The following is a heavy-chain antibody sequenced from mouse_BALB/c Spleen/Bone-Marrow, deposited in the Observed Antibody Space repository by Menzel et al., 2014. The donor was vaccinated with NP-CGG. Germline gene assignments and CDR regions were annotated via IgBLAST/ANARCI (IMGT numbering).Heavy chain of an antibody. V-gene: IGHV14-3*02. CDR2: IDPANGNT. CDR3: ANDWFAY. Sequence: EVKLEESGAELVKPGASVKLSCTASGFNIKDTYMHWVKQRPEQGLEWIGWIDPANGNTKYDPKFQGKATITADTSSNTAHLHLSSLTSEDTAVYYCANDWFAYWGQGTLVTVSA. J-gene: IGHJ3*01. D-gene: IGHD2-3*01. CDR1: GFNIKDTY.